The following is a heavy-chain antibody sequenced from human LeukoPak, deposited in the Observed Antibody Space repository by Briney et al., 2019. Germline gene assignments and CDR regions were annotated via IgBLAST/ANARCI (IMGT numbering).Heavy chain of an antibody. J-gene: IGHJ6*03. D-gene: IGHD3-10*01. CDR2: IYSGGST. CDR1: EFSVGSNY. CDR3: TTAHHYGSRRRDYYYYYMDV. Sequence: GGSLRLSCAASEFSVGSNYMTWVRQAPGKGLEWVSLIYSGGSTYYADSVKGRFTISRDDPKNTVYLQMNSLKTEDTAVYYCTTAHHYGSRRRDYYYYYMDVWGKGTTVTISS. V-gene: IGHV3-66*01.